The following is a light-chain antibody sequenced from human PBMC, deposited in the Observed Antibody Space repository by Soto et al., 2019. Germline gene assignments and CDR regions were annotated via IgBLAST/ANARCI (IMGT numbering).Light chain of an antibody. J-gene: IGLJ1*01. V-gene: IGLV2-14*03. CDR3: SSYTRSTTLYV. Sequence: QSVLTQPASVSGSPGQSMTISCTGASSDVGNYNYVSWYQQHPGKAPKLIIYDVSNRPSGVSNRFSGSKSGNTAYMTISGLQVEWEADYYFSSYTRSTTLYVFGAGTKVTVL. CDR2: DVS. CDR1: SSDVGNYNY.